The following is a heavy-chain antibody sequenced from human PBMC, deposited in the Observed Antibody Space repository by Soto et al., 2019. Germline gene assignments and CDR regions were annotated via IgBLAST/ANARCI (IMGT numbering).Heavy chain of an antibody. CDR1: GGSVSSGSYY. V-gene: IGHV4-61*02. CDR3: ARSPAYGDYANLDT. Sequence: SETLSLTCTVSGGSVSSGSYYWNWIRQPAGKGLEWIGRIHSTRSPNYNPSLKSRVTMSVDTSKNQFSLKLNLTSVTAADTAVYYCARSPAYGDYANLDTWGQGTLVTVSS. J-gene: IGHJ5*02. CDR2: IHSTRSP. D-gene: IGHD4-17*01.